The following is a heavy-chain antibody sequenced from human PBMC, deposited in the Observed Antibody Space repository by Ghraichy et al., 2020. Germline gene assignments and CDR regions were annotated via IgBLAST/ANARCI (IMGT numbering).Heavy chain of an antibody. V-gene: IGHV3-7*01. D-gene: IGHD4-17*01. CDR2: IKQDASEK. J-gene: IGHJ5*02. CDR3: ARDDYVDAALGS. Sequence: GESLNISCAASGFSFRSFWMSWVRQAPGKGLEWVANIKQDASEKYYVDSVKGRFTISRDNAKNSLYLQMNSLRAEDTAVYYCARDDYVDAALGSWGQGTLVTVSS. CDR1: GFSFRSFW.